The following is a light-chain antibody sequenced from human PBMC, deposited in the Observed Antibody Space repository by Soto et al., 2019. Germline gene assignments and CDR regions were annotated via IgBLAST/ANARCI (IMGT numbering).Light chain of an antibody. V-gene: IGKV3-20*01. CDR2: GAS. Sequence: EIVLTQSPGSLSMSPGERATLSWRASQRISSNYLAWYQQKPGQAPRLLIYGASSRATGIPDRFSGSGSGTDFTLTISRLEAEDFAVYYCQQYGSSPRTFGQGTKVEFK. CDR3: QQYGSSPRT. CDR1: QRISSNY. J-gene: IGKJ1*01.